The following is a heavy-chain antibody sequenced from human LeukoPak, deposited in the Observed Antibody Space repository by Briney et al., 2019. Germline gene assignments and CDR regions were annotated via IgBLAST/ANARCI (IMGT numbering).Heavy chain of an antibody. CDR1: GESLSKYY. CDR3: ASSVGSTDY. Sequence: PSETLPLTCAVYGESLSKYYWTWLRQSPGKGLEWIGEINHRGRSNLNPSLKSRVTLSVDTSKHQFSLKLTSVTAADAAVYYCASSVGSTDYWGQGTLVTVSS. V-gene: IGHV4-34*01. CDR2: INHRGRS. J-gene: IGHJ4*02. D-gene: IGHD1-26*01.